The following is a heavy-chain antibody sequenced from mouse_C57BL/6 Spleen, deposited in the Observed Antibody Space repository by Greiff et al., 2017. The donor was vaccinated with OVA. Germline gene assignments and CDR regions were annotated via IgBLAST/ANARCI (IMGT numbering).Heavy chain of an antibody. CDR3: ARKYYGSLHWYFDV. Sequence: QVQLQQPGAELVMPGASVKLSCKASGYTFTSYWMHWVKQRPGQGLEWIGEIDPSDSYTNYNQKFKGKSTLTVDKSSSTAYMQLSSLTSEDSAVYYCARKYYGSLHWYFDVWGTGTTVTDSS. J-gene: IGHJ1*03. CDR2: IDPSDSYT. V-gene: IGHV1-69*01. D-gene: IGHD1-1*01. CDR1: GYTFTSYW.